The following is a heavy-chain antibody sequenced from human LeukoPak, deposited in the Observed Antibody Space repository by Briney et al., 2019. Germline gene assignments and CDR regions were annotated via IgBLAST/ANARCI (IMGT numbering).Heavy chain of an antibody. CDR3: ARDIAVAAPDY. D-gene: IGHD6-19*01. Sequence: GGSLRLSCAASGFTVSSNYMSWVRQAPGKGLEWVSVIYSGGSTYYADSVKGRFTISRDNSKNTLYLQMNSLRAEDTAVYYCARDIAVAAPDYWGQGTLVTVSS. CDR2: IYSGGST. V-gene: IGHV3-53*01. CDR1: GFTVSSNY. J-gene: IGHJ4*02.